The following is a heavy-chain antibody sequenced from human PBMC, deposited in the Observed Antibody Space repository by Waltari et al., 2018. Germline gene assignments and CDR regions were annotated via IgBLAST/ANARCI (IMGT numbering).Heavy chain of an antibody. CDR1: GFIVSRNY. J-gene: IGHJ3*01. CDR2: IYAGGGS. CDR3: ATLGAYLGAFDV. D-gene: IGHD3-16*01. Sequence: AQLVETGGGLIQPGGSLRLPCAVSGFIVSRNYMSWVRQAPGKGLEWVSVIYAGGGSYSADSVRGRFTISRDNSKNTLYLEMNTLRADDTAVYYCATLGAYLGAFDVWGQGTMVTVSS. V-gene: IGHV3-53*02.